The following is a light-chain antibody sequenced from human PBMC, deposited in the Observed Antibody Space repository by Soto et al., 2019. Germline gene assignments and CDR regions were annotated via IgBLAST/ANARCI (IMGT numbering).Light chain of an antibody. Sequence: EIVLTQSPGTLSLSPGERATLSCRASQSGLANYIAWYQQKPGQAPRLLIYRTSHSATGIPDRFSGSGSGTDFTLSISRLEPEDFAVYYCQRYGSWWTFGQGTKVEIK. CDR2: RTS. CDR3: QRYGSWWT. J-gene: IGKJ1*01. CDR1: QSGLANY. V-gene: IGKV3-20*01.